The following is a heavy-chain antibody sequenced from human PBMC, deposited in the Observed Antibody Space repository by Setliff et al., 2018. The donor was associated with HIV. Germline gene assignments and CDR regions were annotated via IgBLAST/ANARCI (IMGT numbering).Heavy chain of an antibody. V-gene: IGHV4-34*01. D-gene: IGHD2-15*01. CDR3: AATYCRGGGRDCPQMYDY. J-gene: IGHJ4*02. CDR2: INYSGTT. CDR1: GGSFSGNY. Sequence: SQTLSLTCAIYGGSFSGNYWSWIRQPPGKGLEWIGEINYSGTTNHNPFLKSRVTISVDTSKKQFSLKLNSVTAADSAIYYCAATYCRGGGRDCPQMYDYWGQGSLVTVSS.